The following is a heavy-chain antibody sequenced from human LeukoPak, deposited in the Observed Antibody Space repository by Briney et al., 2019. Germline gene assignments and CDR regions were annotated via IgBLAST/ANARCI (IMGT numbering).Heavy chain of an antibody. CDR3: ASNHRGWPYY. CDR2: IYSGGST. D-gene: IGHD1-14*01. CDR1: GYTVSSNY. Sequence: QPGGSLRLSCAASGYTVSSNYMSWVRQAPGKGLEWVSVIYSGGSTYYADSVKGRFTISRDNSKNTLYLQMNSLRAEDTAVYYCASNHRGWPYYWGQGTLVTVSS. J-gene: IGHJ4*02. V-gene: IGHV3-53*01.